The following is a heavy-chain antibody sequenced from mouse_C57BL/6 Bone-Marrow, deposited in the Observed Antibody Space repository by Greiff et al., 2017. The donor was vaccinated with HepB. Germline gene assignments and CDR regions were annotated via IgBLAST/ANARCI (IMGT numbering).Heavy chain of an antibody. CDR2: IYPRDGST. CDR1: GYTFTSYD. J-gene: IGHJ3*01. Sequence: VNVVESGPELVKPGASVKLSCKASGYTFTSYDINWVKQRPGQGLEWIGWIYPRDGSTQYNEKFKGKATLTVDTSSSTAYMELHSLTSEYSAVYVCARGEDSYFVLAYWGQGTLVTGSA. CDR3: ARGEDSYFVLAY. V-gene: IGHV1-85*01. D-gene: IGHD2-12*01.